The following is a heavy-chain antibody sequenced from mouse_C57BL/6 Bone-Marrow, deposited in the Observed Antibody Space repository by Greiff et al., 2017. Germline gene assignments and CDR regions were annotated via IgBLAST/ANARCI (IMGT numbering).Heavy chain of an antibody. V-gene: IGHV1-26*01. CDR2: INPNNGGT. Sequence: EVKLQQSGPELVKPGASVKISCKASGYTFTDYYMNWVKQSHGKSLEWIGDINPNNGGTSYNQKFKGKATLTVDKSSSTAYMELRSLTSEDSAVYYCARSPPGSSGYSDYWGQGTTLTVSS. D-gene: IGHD3-2*02. J-gene: IGHJ2*01. CDR3: ARSPPGSSGYSDY. CDR1: GYTFTDYY.